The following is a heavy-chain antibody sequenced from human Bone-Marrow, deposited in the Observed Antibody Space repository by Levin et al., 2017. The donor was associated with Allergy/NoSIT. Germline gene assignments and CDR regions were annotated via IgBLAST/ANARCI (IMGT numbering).Heavy chain of an antibody. V-gene: IGHV5-51*01. CDR2: IYPGDSNT. Sequence: NLGESLKISCKGSGYSFTTYWIGWVRQMPGQGLEWMGLIYPGDSNTVYSPSFQGQVTISADKSITTAYLQWSSLKASDTAMYYCARARSGSRDGYNSKVSAIDYWGQGTLVTVSS. D-gene: IGHD5-24*01. CDR3: ARARSGSRDGYNSKVSAIDY. J-gene: IGHJ4*02. CDR1: GYSFTTYW.